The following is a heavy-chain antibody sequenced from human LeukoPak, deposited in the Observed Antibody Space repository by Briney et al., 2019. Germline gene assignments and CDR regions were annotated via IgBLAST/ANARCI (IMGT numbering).Heavy chain of an antibody. Sequence: SVKVSCKASGGTFSSYAISWVRQAPGQGLEWMGGIIPIFGTANYAQKFQGRVTITTDESTSTAYMELSSLRSEDTAVYYCASGPSSSSLSDYWGQGTLVTVSS. D-gene: IGHD6-6*01. CDR2: IIPIFGTA. CDR3: ASGPSSSSLSDY. CDR1: GGTFSSYA. J-gene: IGHJ4*02. V-gene: IGHV1-69*05.